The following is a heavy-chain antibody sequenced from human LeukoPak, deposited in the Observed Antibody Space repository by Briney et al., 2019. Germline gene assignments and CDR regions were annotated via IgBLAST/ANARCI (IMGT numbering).Heavy chain of an antibody. D-gene: IGHD3-22*01. Sequence: GESLKISCKGSGYTFTAYWIGWVRPMPGKGLEWMGIIYPGDSDTRYSPSFQGQVTISADKSISTAYLQWSSLKASDTAMYYCARPDYYDTSGYWAPGYWGQGTLVTVSS. J-gene: IGHJ4*02. V-gene: IGHV5-51*01. CDR3: ARPDYYDTSGYWAPGY. CDR2: IYPGDSDT. CDR1: GYTFTAYW.